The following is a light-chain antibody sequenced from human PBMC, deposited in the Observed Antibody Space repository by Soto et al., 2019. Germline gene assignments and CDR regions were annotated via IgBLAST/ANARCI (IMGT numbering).Light chain of an antibody. V-gene: IGLV2-14*03. CDR2: DVS. Sequence: QSALTQPASVSGSPGQSITISCTGTSSDVGGYNYVSWYQQHPGKAPKLMIYDVSNRPSGVSNRFSGSKSGNTASLTISGLQAEDEADYYFNSYTSSSTLVFGGGTQLTV. CDR3: NSYTSSSTLV. J-gene: IGLJ2*01. CDR1: SSDVGGYNY.